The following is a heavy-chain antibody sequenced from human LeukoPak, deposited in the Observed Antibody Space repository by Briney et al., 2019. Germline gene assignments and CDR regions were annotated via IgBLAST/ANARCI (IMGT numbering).Heavy chain of an antibody. CDR1: GGSIRSRNYY. CDR2: IYYSGST. J-gene: IGHJ3*02. Sequence: PSETLSLTCTVSGGSIRSRNYYWDWIRQPPGKGLEWIGYIYYSGSTNYNPSLKSRVTISVDTSKNQFSLKLSSVTAADTAIYYCARTTATTTADAFDIWGQGTMVTVSS. D-gene: IGHD1-1*01. CDR3: ARTTATTTADAFDI. V-gene: IGHV4-61*05.